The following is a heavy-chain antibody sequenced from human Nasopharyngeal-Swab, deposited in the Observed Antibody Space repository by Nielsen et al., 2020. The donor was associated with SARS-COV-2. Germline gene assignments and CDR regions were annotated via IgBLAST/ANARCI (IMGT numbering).Heavy chain of an antibody. CDR3: AHCGFDGDYVFDFDF. CDR2: IYWDDDK. CDR1: GFSLTTTGAA. Sequence: SGPTLVKPTQTLTLTCTISGFSLTTTGAAVGWIRQPPGRALEWLGIIYWDDDKRYSPSLQTRLTIARDISKDQVLLSLTNAGPEDSGTYYCAHCGFDGDYVFDFDFWGQGTPVTVSS. D-gene: IGHD4-17*01. V-gene: IGHV2-5*02. J-gene: IGHJ4*02.